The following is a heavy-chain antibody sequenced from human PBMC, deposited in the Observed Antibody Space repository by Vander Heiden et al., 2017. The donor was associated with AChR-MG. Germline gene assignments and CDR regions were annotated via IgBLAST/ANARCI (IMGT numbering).Heavy chain of an antibody. Sequence: EVQLVQSGAEVKKPGESLKISCKASGYSFASYWIGWVRQMPGKGLEWMGIIYPSDSDTRYSPSFQGQVTISADKSLSTAYLQWNRLKASDTAMYYCASHALGYCTSTSCAGDYWGQGTLVTVSS. V-gene: IGHV5-51*01. J-gene: IGHJ4*02. CDR2: IYPSDSDT. CDR3: ASHALGYCTSTSCAGDY. CDR1: GYSFASYW. D-gene: IGHD2-2*01.